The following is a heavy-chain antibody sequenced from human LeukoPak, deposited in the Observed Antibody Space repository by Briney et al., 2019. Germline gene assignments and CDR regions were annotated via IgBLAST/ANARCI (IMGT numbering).Heavy chain of an antibody. CDR3: AKAQIRRLYSYGHGEGYYFDY. CDR1: GFTFSSHG. D-gene: IGHD5-18*01. Sequence: PGRSLRLSCVASGFTFSSHGMHWVRQAPGKGLEWVAVIWYDGTNKYYADFVKGRFTISRDSSKNILYLQMNSLRAEDTAVYYCAKAQIRRLYSYGHGEGYYFDYWGQGTLVTVSS. J-gene: IGHJ4*02. V-gene: IGHV3-33*06. CDR2: IWYDGTNK.